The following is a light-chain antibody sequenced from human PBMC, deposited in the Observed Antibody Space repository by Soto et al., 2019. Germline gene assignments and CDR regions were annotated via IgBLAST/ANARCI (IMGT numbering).Light chain of an antibody. CDR1: SSDVGNYNL. CDR2: DVS. J-gene: IGLJ1*01. V-gene: IGLV2-23*02. Sequence: QSALTQPASVSGSPGQSITISCTGTSSDVGNYNLVSWYQQHPGKAPKLMIYDVSKRPSGVSNRSSGSKSGNTASLTISGLQADDEADYYCCSYAGDSYVFGTGTKLTVL. CDR3: CSYAGDSYV.